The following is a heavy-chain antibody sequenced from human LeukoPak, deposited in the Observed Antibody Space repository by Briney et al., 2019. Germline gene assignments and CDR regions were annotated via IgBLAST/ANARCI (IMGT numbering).Heavy chain of an antibody. J-gene: IGHJ5*02. V-gene: IGHV3-7*01. CDR3: ARQSYAKFDP. CDR1: GFTFSSYG. D-gene: IGHD3-16*01. CDR2: IQPDGSEQ. Sequence: SGGSLRLSCAASGFTFSSYGMHWVRQAPGKGLEWVGNIQPDGSEQYPVDSVKGRFTISRDNARKLVFLQMNSLRVEDTAVYYCARQSYAKFDPWGQGALVTVSS.